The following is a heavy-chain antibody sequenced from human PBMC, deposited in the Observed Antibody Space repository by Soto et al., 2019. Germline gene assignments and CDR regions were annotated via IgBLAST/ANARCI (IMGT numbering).Heavy chain of an antibody. Sequence: SETLSLTCTVSGGSISSSSYYWGWIRQPPGKGLEWIGSIYYSGSTYYNPSLKSRVTISVDTSKNQFSMKLSSVTAADTAVYYFARPYCSGGSCYRYYFDYWGPGTLVTVSS. D-gene: IGHD2-15*01. CDR2: IYYSGST. CDR3: ARPYCSGGSCYRYYFDY. V-gene: IGHV4-39*01. CDR1: GGSISSSSYY. J-gene: IGHJ4*02.